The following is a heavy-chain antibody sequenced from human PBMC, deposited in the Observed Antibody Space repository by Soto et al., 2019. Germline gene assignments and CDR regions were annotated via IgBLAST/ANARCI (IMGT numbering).Heavy chain of an antibody. CDR1: GGSVSNKTYY. V-gene: IGHV4-61*01. CDR2: VYYSGST. CDR3: ARGSYYYYGMDV. J-gene: IGHJ6*02. Sequence: PSETLSLTCSVSGGSVSNKTYYWSWIRQPPGKRLEWIGYVYYSGSTNYNPSLKSRVTISVDTSKNQFSLKLSSVTAADTAVYYCARGSYYYYGMDVWGQGTTVTVSS.